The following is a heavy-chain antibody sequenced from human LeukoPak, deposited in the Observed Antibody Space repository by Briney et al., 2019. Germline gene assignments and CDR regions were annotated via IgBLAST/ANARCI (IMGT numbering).Heavy chain of an antibody. CDR3: SREDY. J-gene: IGHJ4*02. CDR2: INPNSGGT. Sequence: VSVKVSCKASGYMFTGYYLHWVRPAPGQGREWVGWINPNSGGTNYAQKFQGRVTMTRDTSINTIYMGLSRRRSDDTAVYYCSREDYWGQGTLVTVSS. CDR1: GYMFTGYY. V-gene: IGHV1-2*02.